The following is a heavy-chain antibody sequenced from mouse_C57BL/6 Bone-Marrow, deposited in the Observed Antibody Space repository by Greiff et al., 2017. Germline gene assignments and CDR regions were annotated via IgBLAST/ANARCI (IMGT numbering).Heavy chain of an antibody. J-gene: IGHJ2*01. CDR3: ARGGRWLTDY. CDR2: IHPNSGST. Sequence: QVQLQQSGAELVKPGASVKLSCKASGYTFTSYWMHWVKQRPGQGLEWIGLIHPNSGSTNYNEKFKSKATLTVEKSSSTAYKQLSSLTYEDAAVYYCARGGRWLTDYWGQGTTLTVSS. D-gene: IGHD2-3*01. CDR1: GYTFTSYW. V-gene: IGHV1-64*01.